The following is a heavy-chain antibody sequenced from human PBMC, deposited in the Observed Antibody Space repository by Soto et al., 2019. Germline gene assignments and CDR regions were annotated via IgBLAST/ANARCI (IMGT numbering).Heavy chain of an antibody. CDR2: ISSSSSYI. CDR1: GFTFSSYS. CDR3: ASSDYGEDMLYYMDV. V-gene: IGHV3-21*01. Sequence: GGSLRLSCAASGFTFSSYSMNWVRQAPGKGLEWVSSISSSSSYIYYADSVKGRFTISRDNAKNSLYLQMNSLRAEDTAVYYCASSDYGEDMLYYMDVWGKGTTVTVSS. D-gene: IGHD4-17*01. J-gene: IGHJ6*03.